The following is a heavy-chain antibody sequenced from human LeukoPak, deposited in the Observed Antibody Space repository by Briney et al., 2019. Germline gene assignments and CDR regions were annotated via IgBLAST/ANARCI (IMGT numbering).Heavy chain of an antibody. CDR3: ARITMGATSANFYYYFLDA. Sequence: GGSLRLSCAASGFTFSGYTLHWVRQAPGKGLEYVSAIISHGGSTHYADSVKGRFTVSRDNSKNTLYLQMDSLRAEDMAVYYCARITMGATSANFYYYFLDAWGKGTTVAVSS. J-gene: IGHJ6*03. V-gene: IGHV3-64*02. CDR1: GFTFSGYT. D-gene: IGHD3-3*01. CDR2: IISHGGST.